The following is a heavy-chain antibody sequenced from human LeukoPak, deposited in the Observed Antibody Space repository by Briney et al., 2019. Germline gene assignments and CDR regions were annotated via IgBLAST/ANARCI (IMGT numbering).Heavy chain of an antibody. CDR2: IIPILGIA. D-gene: IGHD2-2*01. CDR1: GGTFSSYA. Sequence: SVKVSCKASGGTFSSYAISWVRQAPGQGLEWMGRIIPILGIANYAQKFQGRVTITADKSTSTAYMELSSLRSEDTAVYYCARLYCSSTSCYPHDAFDIWGQGTMVTVSS. CDR3: ARLYCSSTSCYPHDAFDI. J-gene: IGHJ3*02. V-gene: IGHV1-69*04.